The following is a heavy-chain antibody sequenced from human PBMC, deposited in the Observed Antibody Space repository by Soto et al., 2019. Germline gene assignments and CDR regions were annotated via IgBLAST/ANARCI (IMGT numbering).Heavy chain of an antibody. CDR2: IAVSGNT. V-gene: IGHV3-13*04. Sequence: EAQLEESGGVLVQPGGSLTLSCAASGFTFSSHDMHWVRQVPGKGLEWVSAIAVSGNTHYSGSVKGRFTVSRDDARNSFYLHMNSLTAGDSAKYYCAREPMVWGTWYFDLWGRGTLVTVSS. CDR3: AREPMVWGTWYFDL. CDR1: GFTFSSHD. J-gene: IGHJ2*01. D-gene: IGHD3-10*01.